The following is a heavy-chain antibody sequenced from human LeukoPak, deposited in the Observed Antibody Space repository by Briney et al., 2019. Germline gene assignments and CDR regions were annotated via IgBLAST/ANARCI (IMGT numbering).Heavy chain of an antibody. CDR2: INSDGSST. CDR3: ARVGYCSGGSCYRRGSYFDY. Sequence: GGSLRLSCAASGFTFSSYWMHWVRHAPGKGLVWVSRINSDGSSTSYADSVKGRLTISRDNAKNTLYLQMNSLRAEDTAVYYCARVGYCSGGSCYRRGSYFDYWGQGTLVTVSS. V-gene: IGHV3-74*01. J-gene: IGHJ4*02. D-gene: IGHD2-15*01. CDR1: GFTFSSYW.